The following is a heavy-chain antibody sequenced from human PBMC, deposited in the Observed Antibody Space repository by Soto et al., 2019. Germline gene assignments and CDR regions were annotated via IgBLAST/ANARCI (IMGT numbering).Heavy chain of an antibody. V-gene: IGHV3-33*01. CDR3: ASDRWNDVDFYYYYYMDF. CDR1: GFTFSIYA. CDR2: IWYDGNNK. D-gene: IGHD1-1*01. J-gene: IGHJ6*03. Sequence: QVQLVESGGGVVQPGRSLRLSCAASGFTFSIYAMHWVRQAPGKGLEWVAVIWYDGNNKYYVDSVKGRFTISRDNSKNTLYLQMNSLRAEDTAVYYCASDRWNDVDFYYYYYMDFWGKGTTVTVSS.